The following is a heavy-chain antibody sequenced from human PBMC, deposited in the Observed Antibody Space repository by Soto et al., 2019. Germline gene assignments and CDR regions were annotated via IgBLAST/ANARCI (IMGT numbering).Heavy chain of an antibody. CDR1: GFAFSDHY. D-gene: IGHD2-2*01. V-gene: IGHV3-72*01. CDR3: ARTQYQLPKNAFDI. CDR2: TRNKANSYTT. Sequence: XGSLRLSCAASGFAFSDHYMDWVRQAPGKGLEWVGRTRNKANSYTTEYAASVKGRFTISRDDSKNSLYLQMNSLKTEDTAVYYCARTQYQLPKNAFDIWGQGTMVTVSS. J-gene: IGHJ3*02.